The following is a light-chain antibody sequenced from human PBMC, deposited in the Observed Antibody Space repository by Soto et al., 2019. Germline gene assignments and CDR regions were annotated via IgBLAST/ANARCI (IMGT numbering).Light chain of an antibody. CDR1: QSVSIL. J-gene: IGKJ4*01. Sequence: EIVLTQAQGTMPLSPLERDTIYCSSSQSVSILLAWYQQKPGQAPRLLIYGASTRATGIPDRFSGSGSGTDFTLTISRLDPEDFAVYYCRQYGRSLGFAVGGGTKVDI. CDR3: RQYGRSLGFA. V-gene: IGKV3-20*01. CDR2: GAS.